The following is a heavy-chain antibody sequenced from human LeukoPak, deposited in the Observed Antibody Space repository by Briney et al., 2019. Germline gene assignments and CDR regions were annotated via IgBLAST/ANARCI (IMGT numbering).Heavy chain of an antibody. D-gene: IGHD1-26*01. Sequence: GASVKVSCKASGYSVTIYYMHWVRQAPRQGLEWMGIINPSGSSTSYAQKFQGRGTMIRETSTRTVFMELMSLMSEDAAVYYCAREGRIVGATAGVFDPWGQGTLVTVSP. CDR3: AREGRIVGATAGVFDP. J-gene: IGHJ5*02. CDR2: INPSGSST. V-gene: IGHV1-46*01. CDR1: GYSVTIYY.